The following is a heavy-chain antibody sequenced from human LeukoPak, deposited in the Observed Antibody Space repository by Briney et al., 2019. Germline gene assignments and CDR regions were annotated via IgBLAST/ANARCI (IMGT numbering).Heavy chain of an antibody. J-gene: IGHJ4*02. CDR1: GYTFTGYY. V-gene: IGHV1-2*02. Sequence: GASVKVSCKASGYTFTGYYMHWVRQAPGQGLEWMGWINPNSGGTNYAQKFQGRVTMTRDTSISTAYMELSRLRSDDTAVYYCARVWVEEQWLTPTFDHWGQGTLVTVSS. D-gene: IGHD6-19*01. CDR2: INPNSGGT. CDR3: ARVWVEEQWLTPTFDH.